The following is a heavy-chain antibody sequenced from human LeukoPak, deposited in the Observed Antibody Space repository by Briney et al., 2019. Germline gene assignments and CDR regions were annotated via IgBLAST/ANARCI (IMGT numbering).Heavy chain of an antibody. Sequence: GGSLRLSCAASGFSFSNYWMHWVRQAPGKGLVWVSRIKGDGGSPTYADSVKGGFTISRDNAKHTLYLQMNSLRAEDTAVYYCARKPDYYGADYWGQGTLVTVSS. D-gene: IGHD3-10*01. J-gene: IGHJ4*02. V-gene: IGHV3-74*01. CDR3: ARKPDYYGADY. CDR1: GFSFSNYW. CDR2: IKGDGGSP.